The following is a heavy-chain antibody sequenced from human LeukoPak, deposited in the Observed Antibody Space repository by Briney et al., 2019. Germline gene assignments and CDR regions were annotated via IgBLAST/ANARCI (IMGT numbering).Heavy chain of an antibody. CDR2: IYPDDSDT. J-gene: IGHJ4*02. Sequence: GESLKISCKGSVYSFTNYWIGWVRQMPGKGLEWMGIIYPDDSDTRYSPSFQGQITISADKSISTAYLQWSSLKASDTAMYYCARPRGRQQLVPFDYWAQGTLVTVSS. CDR3: ARPRGRQQLVPFDY. D-gene: IGHD6-13*01. V-gene: IGHV5-51*01. CDR1: VYSFTNYW.